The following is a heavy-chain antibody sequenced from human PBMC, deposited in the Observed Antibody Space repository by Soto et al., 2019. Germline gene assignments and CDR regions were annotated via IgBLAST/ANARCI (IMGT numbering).Heavy chain of an antibody. CDR2: INPNSGGT. J-gene: IGHJ5*02. CDR3: ARDGYDFWSGSPGGNRFDP. V-gene: IGHV1-2*04. Sequence: ASVKVSCKASGYTFTGYYMHWVRQAPGQGLEWMGWINPNSGGTNYAQKFQGWVTMTRDTSISTAYMELSRLRSDDTAVYYCARDGYDFWSGSPGGNRFDPWGQGTLVTVSS. D-gene: IGHD3-3*01. CDR1: GYTFTGYY.